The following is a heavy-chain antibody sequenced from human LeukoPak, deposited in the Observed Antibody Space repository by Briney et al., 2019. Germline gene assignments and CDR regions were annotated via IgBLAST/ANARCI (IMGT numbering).Heavy chain of an antibody. CDR1: GGSFSGYY. Sequence: NTSETLSLTCAVYGGSFSGYYWSWIRQPPGKGLEWIGEINHSGSTNYNPSLKSRVTISVDTSKNQFSLKLSSVTAADTAVYYCARRLRGYSYGPDIKYYFDYWGQGTLVTVSS. CDR3: ARRLRGYSYGPDIKYYFDY. V-gene: IGHV4-34*01. D-gene: IGHD5-18*01. CDR2: INHSGST. J-gene: IGHJ4*02.